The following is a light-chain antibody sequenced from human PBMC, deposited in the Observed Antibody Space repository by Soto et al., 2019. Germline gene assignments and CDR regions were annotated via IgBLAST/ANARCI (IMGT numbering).Light chain of an antibody. CDR3: QQYDTFSYS. J-gene: IGKJ2*03. CDR2: GSS. CDR1: QNINNW. V-gene: IGKV1-5*03. Sequence: DIQMTQSPSTLSASVGDRVTITCRASQNINNWLAWYQQKAGKAPKLLIFGSSTLETGVPSRFSGGGSGTKFTLTISGLQPEDFAAYYCQQYDTFSYSFGQGTKLEI.